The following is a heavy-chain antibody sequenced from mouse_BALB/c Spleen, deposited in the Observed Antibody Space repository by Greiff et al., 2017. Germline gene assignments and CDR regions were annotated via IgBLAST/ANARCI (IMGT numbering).Heavy chain of an antibody. CDR2: ISYSGST. Sequence: VQLQQSGPGLVKPSQSLSLTCTVTGYSITSDYAWNWIRQFPGNKLEWMGYISYSGSTSYNPSLKSRISITRDTSKNQFFLQLNSVTTEDTATYYCARRNWDVFAYWGQGTLVTVSA. V-gene: IGHV3-2*02. CDR3: ARRNWDVFAY. CDR1: GYSITSDYA. J-gene: IGHJ3*01. D-gene: IGHD4-1*01.